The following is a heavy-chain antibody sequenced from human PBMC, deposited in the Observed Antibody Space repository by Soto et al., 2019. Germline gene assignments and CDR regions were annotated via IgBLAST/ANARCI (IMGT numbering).Heavy chain of an antibody. D-gene: IGHD5-18*01. CDR3: ARRGYSYGNNWFDP. V-gene: IGHV4-59*08. CDR1: GGSISSYY. Sequence: PSETLSLTCTVSGGSISSYYWSWIRQPPGKGLEWIGYIYYSGSTNYNPSLKSRVTISVDTSKNHFSLKLSSVTAADTAVYYCARRGYSYGNNWFDPWGQGTLVTVSS. CDR2: IYYSGST. J-gene: IGHJ5*02.